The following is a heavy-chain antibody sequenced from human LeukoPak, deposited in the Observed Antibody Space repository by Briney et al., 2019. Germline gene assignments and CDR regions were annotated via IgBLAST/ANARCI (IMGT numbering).Heavy chain of an antibody. V-gene: IGHV3-74*01. CDR1: GFTFSSYA. J-gene: IGHJ6*02. D-gene: IGHD1-26*01. CDR2: ISSDGGGA. CDR3: ATDFKRVVGTTGYALDV. Sequence: PGGSLRLSCAASGFTFSSYAMSWVRQAPGKGLEWVSRISSDGGGANYADSVMGRFTISRDNAKNTLYLQMNSLRAEDTAVYYCATDFKRVVGTTGYALDVWGQGTTVTVSS.